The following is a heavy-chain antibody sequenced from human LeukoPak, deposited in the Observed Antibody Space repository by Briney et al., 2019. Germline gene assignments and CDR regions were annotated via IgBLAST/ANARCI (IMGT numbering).Heavy chain of an antibody. J-gene: IGHJ4*02. CDR2: ISGSGGST. CDR1: GFTFSSYA. D-gene: IGHD6-19*01. CDR3: ARLGGGWYRFFDY. Sequence: GGSLRLSCAASGFTFSSYAMSWVRQAPGKGLEWVSAISGSGGSTYYADSVKGRFTISRDNSKNTLYLQMNSLRAEDTAVYYCARLGGGWYRFFDYWGQGTLVTVSS. V-gene: IGHV3-23*01.